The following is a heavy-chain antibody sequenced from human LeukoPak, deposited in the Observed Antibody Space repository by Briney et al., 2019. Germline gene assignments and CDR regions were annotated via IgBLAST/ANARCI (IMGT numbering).Heavy chain of an antibody. V-gene: IGHV3-7*01. CDR3: AREISSWYRTEGRFDP. D-gene: IGHD6-13*01. Sequence: GGSLRLSCAASGFTFSGYYMAWVRQAPGKGLEWVANIKQDGTEKDYVDSVKGRFTISRDNDENSLYLQMNSLRVEDTAVYFRAREISSWYRTEGRFDPWGQGTLVTVSS. J-gene: IGHJ5*02. CDR1: GFTFSGYY. CDR2: IKQDGTEK.